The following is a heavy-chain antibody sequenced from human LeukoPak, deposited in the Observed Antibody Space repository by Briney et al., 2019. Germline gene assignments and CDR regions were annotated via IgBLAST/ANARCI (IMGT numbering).Heavy chain of an antibody. CDR2: ISWNSGSI. Sequence: GGSLRLSCAAPGFTFDDYAMHWVRQAPGKGLEWVSGISWNSGSIGYADSVKGRFTISRDNAKNSLYLQMNSLRAEDMALYYCAKDYYYDSSGPFDYWGQGTLVTVSS. CDR3: AKDYYYDSSGPFDY. V-gene: IGHV3-9*03. CDR1: GFTFDDYA. D-gene: IGHD3-22*01. J-gene: IGHJ4*02.